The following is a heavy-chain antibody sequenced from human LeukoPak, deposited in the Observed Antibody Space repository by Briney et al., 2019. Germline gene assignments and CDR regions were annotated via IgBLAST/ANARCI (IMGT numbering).Heavy chain of an antibody. Sequence: SETLSLTCAAYGGSLSGSYWSWIRQPPGKGLEWIGEINHSGSANYNPSLKSRVTLSIDKSKNQFSLNLNSVTAADTAVYYCARGQGYYGSGSEFDYWGQGTLVTVSS. D-gene: IGHD3-10*01. J-gene: IGHJ4*02. CDR2: INHSGSA. V-gene: IGHV4-34*01. CDR1: GGSLSGSY. CDR3: ARGQGYYGSGSEFDY.